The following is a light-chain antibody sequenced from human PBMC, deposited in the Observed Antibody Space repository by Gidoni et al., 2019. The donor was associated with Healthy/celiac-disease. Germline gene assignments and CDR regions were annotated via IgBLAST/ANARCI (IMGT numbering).Light chain of an antibody. V-gene: IGKV4-1*01. Sequence: DIVMTQSPESLAVSLGERATINCKSSQSVLYSSNNKNYLAWYQQKPGQPPKLLIYWASMRESGVPDRFSGSGSGTDFTLTISSLQAEDVAVYYCQQYYSPLFLTFGGGTKVEIK. CDR3: QQYYSPLFLT. CDR2: WAS. CDR1: QSVLYSSNNKNY. J-gene: IGKJ4*01.